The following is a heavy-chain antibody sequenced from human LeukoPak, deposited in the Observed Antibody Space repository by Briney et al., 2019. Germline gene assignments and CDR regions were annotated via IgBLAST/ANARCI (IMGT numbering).Heavy chain of an antibody. V-gene: IGHV3-23*01. Sequence: PGGSLRLSCAASGFTFSSYGMSWVRQAPGKGLEWVSAISGSGGSTYYADSVKGRFTISRDNSKNTLYLQMNSLRAEDTALYYCAKDSGYYDSSGYPDYWGQGTLVTVSS. J-gene: IGHJ4*02. CDR2: ISGSGGST. CDR3: AKDSGYYDSSGYPDY. CDR1: GFTFSSYG. D-gene: IGHD3-22*01.